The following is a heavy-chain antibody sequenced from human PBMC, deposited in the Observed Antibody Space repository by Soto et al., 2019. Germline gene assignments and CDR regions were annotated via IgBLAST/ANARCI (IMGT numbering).Heavy chain of an antibody. Sequence: SQTLSLTCAISGDSVSSNSASWNWIRQSPSRGLEWLGRTYFRSKWYNDYAVSVKSRIIINPDTSNNQFSLQLNSVTPEDTAVYFCAKGDNLGPKTGYAFDPWGQGIMVTVSS. D-gene: IGHD5-12*01. V-gene: IGHV6-1*01. CDR3: AKGDNLGPKTGYAFDP. J-gene: IGHJ5*02. CDR1: GDSVSSNSAS. CDR2: TYFRSKWYN.